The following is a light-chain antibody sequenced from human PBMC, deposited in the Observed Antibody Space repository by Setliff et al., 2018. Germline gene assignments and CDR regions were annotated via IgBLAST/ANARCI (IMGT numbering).Light chain of an antibody. V-gene: IGLV1-40*01. Sequence: VLTQPPSVSGAPGQRVTISCTGSSSNIGAGYDVHWYQQLPGTAPKLLIYGSTNRPSGVPDRFSGSKSGTSASLAITGLQAEDEADYYCQSYDSSLSGYVFGTGTKGTVL. CDR1: SSNIGAGYD. CDR2: GST. CDR3: QSYDSSLSGYV. J-gene: IGLJ1*01.